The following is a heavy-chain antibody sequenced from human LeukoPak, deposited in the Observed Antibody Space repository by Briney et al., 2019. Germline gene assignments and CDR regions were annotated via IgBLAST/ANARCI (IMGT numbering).Heavy chain of an antibody. D-gene: IGHD4-17*01. CDR3: AGGPRILRRRNWFDP. J-gene: IGHJ5*02. CDR2: INHSGST. V-gene: IGHV4-34*01. Sequence: SETLSLTCAVYGGTFSGYYWSWIRQPPGKGLEGIGDINHSGSTNYNPSLKGRLTISVDTSKNQFSPKLSTVTADDTAVDYCAGGPRILRRRNWFDPWGQGTLVTVSS. CDR1: GGTFSGYY.